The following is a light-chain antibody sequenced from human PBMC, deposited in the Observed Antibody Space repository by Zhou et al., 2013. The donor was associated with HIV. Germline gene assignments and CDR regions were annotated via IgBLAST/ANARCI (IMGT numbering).Light chain of an antibody. V-gene: IGKV1-13*02. CDR1: QGISSA. CDR3: LQFDSYPIT. J-gene: IGKJ5*01. CDR2: DAS. Sequence: IQLTQSPSSLSASVGTTVTITCRASQGISSALAWYQQKPGKTPRLLVYDASHLKSGVPSRFSGKGSGTDFTLTISSLQPEDFATYFCLQFDSYPITFGQGTRLEI.